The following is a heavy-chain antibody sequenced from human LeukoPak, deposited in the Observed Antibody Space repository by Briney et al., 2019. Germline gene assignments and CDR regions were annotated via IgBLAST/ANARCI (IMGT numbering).Heavy chain of an antibody. D-gene: IGHD2-2*01. Sequence: PGGSLRLSCAASGFTFSSYGMHWVRQAPGKGLEWVAFIRYDGSNKYYADSVKGRFTISRDNSKNTLYLQMNSLRAEDTAVYYCAKVSYCSSTSCYPYYYYYYMDVWGKGTTVTVSS. CDR1: GFTFSSYG. CDR3: AKVSYCSSTSCYPYYYYYYMDV. J-gene: IGHJ6*03. V-gene: IGHV3-30*02. CDR2: IRYDGSNK.